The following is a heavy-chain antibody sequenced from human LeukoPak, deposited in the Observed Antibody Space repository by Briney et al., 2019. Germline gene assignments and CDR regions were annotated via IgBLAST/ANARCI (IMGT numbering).Heavy chain of an antibody. CDR1: GFTFTSFA. Sequence: GGSLRLSCRASGFTFTSFAMTWVRQSPGKGLEWVSAISGSGGSTYYADSVKGRFTISRDNAKNSLYLQMNSLRAEDTAVYYCARPLRSGSDAFDIWGQGTMVTVSS. CDR3: ARPLRSGSDAFDI. V-gene: IGHV3-23*01. J-gene: IGHJ3*02. D-gene: IGHD5-12*01. CDR2: ISGSGGST.